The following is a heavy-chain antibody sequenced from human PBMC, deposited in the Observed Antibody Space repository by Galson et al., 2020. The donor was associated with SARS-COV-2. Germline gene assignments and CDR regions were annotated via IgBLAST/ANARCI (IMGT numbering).Heavy chain of an antibody. D-gene: IGHD3-10*01. J-gene: IGHJ6*02. Sequence: SETLSLTCTVSGGSISSGGYYWSWIRQHPGKGLEWIGYIYYSGSTYYNPSLKSRVTISVDTSKNQFSLKLSSVTAADTAVYYCARATMVRGKEPYYYYYGMDVWGQGTTVTVSS. CDR2: IYYSGST. CDR1: GGSISSGGYY. V-gene: IGHV4-31*03. CDR3: ARATMVRGKEPYYYYYGMDV.